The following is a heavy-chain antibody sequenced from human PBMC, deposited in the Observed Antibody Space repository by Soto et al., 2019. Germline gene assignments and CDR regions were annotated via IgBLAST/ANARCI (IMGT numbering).Heavy chain of an antibody. CDR3: ARDHRVYCSSTSCGGMDV. CDR1: GGSISSGGYY. D-gene: IGHD2-2*01. J-gene: IGHJ6*02. V-gene: IGHV4-31*03. CDR2: IYYSGST. Sequence: QVQLQESGPGLVKPSQTLSLTRTVSGGSISSGGYYWSWIRQHPGKGLEWIGYIYYSGSTYYNPSLKSRVTISVDTSKNQFSLKLSSVTAADTAVYYCARDHRVYCSSTSCGGMDVWGQGTTVTVSS.